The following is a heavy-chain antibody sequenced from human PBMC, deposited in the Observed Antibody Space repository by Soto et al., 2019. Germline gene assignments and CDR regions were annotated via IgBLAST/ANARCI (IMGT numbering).Heavy chain of an antibody. CDR2: ISSSGSTI. D-gene: IGHD5-18*01. J-gene: IGHJ4*02. Sequence: VGSLRLSCAASGFTFSSYEMNWVRQAPGKGLEWVSYISSSGSTIYYADSVKGRFTISRDNAKNSLYLQMNSLRAEDTAVYYCARLLDTAMLDSGQGTLGTLSS. V-gene: IGHV3-48*03. CDR1: GFTFSSYE. CDR3: ARLLDTAMLD.